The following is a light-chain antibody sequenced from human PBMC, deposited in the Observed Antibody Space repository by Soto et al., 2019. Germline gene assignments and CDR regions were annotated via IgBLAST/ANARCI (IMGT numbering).Light chain of an antibody. Sequence: QSALTQPPSASGSPGQSVTVSCTGTSSDVGSYNYVSWYQQHQGKAPKLMIYEVTKRPSGVPDRFSGSKSGNTASLTVSGLLAEDEADYYCRSYAGSNNYVLFGGGTKVTVL. CDR3: RSYAGSNNYVL. CDR2: EVT. J-gene: IGLJ2*01. V-gene: IGLV2-8*01. CDR1: SSDVGSYNY.